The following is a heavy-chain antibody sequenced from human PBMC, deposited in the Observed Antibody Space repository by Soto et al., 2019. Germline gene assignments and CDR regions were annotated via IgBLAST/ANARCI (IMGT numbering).Heavy chain of an antibody. Sequence: GGSLRLSCAASGFTFSSYGMHWVRQAPSKGLEWVAVIWYDGSNKYYADYVKGRFTISRDNSKNTLYLQMNSLRAEDTAVYYCARGLGGPDAFDIWGQGIMVTVSS. V-gene: IGHV3-33*01. D-gene: IGHD2-15*01. CDR1: GFTFSSYG. CDR3: ARGLGGPDAFDI. CDR2: IWYDGSNK. J-gene: IGHJ3*02.